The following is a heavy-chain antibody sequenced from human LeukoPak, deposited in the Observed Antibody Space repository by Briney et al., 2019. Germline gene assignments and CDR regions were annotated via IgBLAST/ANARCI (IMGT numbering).Heavy chain of an antibody. V-gene: IGHV3-21*01. J-gene: IGHJ6*02. D-gene: IGHD6-13*01. Sequence: GGSLRLSCAASGFTFSSYSMNWVRQAPGKGLEWVSSISSSSSYIYYADSVKGRFTISRDNAKNSLYLQMNSLRAEDTAVYYCARDPGSSWYPYYYYGMDVWGQGTTVTVSS. CDR1: GFTFSSYS. CDR3: ARDPGSSWYPYYYYGMDV. CDR2: ISSSSSYI.